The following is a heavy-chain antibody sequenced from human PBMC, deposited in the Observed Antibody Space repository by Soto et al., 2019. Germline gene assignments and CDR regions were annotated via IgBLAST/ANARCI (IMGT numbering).Heavy chain of an antibody. CDR3: EKTANGWFSAFDI. J-gene: IGHJ3*02. CDR1: GFTFSSYA. Sequence: EVQLLESGGGLVQPGGSLRLSCAASGFTFSSYAMSWVRQAPGKGLEWVSAISGSGGTTYYADSVKGRFTFSRDNSKNTLYLQMNSLRAEDRSVYYCEKTANGWFSAFDIWGQGTMVTVSS. V-gene: IGHV3-23*01. CDR2: ISGSGGTT. D-gene: IGHD6-19*01.